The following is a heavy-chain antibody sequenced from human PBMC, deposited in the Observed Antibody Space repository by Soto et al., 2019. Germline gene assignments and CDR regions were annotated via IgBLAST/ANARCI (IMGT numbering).Heavy chain of an antibody. D-gene: IGHD2-2*02. CDR2: IIPIFGTA. CDR3: ARVGPGVVVPAAIPFFDY. V-gene: IGHV1-69*01. CDR1: GGTFSSYA. Sequence: QVQLVQSGAEVKKPGSSVKVSCKASGGTFSSYAISWVRQAPGQGLEWMGGIIPIFGTANYAQKFQGRVTITADESTSTAYMELSSLRSEDTAVYYCARVGPGVVVPAAIPFFDYWGQGTLVTVSS. J-gene: IGHJ4*02.